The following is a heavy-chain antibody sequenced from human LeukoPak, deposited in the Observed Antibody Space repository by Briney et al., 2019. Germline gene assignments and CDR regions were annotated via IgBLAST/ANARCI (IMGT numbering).Heavy chain of an antibody. V-gene: IGHV4-59*01. J-gene: IGHJ3*02. Sequence: PSETLSLTCTVSGGSISSYYWSWIRQPPGKGLEWIGYIYYSGSTNYNPSLKSRVTISVDTSKNQFSLKLSSVTAADTAVYYCARGADILTGYDAFDIWGQGTMVPVSS. CDR2: IYYSGST. D-gene: IGHD3-9*01. CDR3: ARGADILTGYDAFDI. CDR1: GGSISSYY.